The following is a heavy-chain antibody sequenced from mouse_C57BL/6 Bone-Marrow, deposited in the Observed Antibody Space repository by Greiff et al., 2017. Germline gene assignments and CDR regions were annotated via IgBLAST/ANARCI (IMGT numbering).Heavy chain of an antibody. D-gene: IGHD4-1*01. CDR2: IYPRSGNT. J-gene: IGHJ2*01. CDR3: ASSHWDRFCYFDD. Sequence: VQLQQSGAELVKPGASVKLSCKASGYTFTSYGIRWVKQRTGQGLEWIGEIYPRSGNTNYNEKFKGKATLTADKSSSTAYMQLRSLTSEDYAVXYCASSHWDRFCYFDDWGKGTTLTVSS. CDR1: GYTFTSYG. V-gene: IGHV1-81*01.